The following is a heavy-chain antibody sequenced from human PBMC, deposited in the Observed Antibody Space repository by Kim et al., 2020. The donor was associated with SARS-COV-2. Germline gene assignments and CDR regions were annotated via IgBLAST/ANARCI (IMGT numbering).Heavy chain of an antibody. D-gene: IGHD3-16*01. Sequence: GGSLRLSCAASGFIFSSYGMNWVRQAPGEGLEWVSGINGGNDGSTWDAASVGRWSFICRDDSKDIYSLQNNLLADEAAADYYSGEVNYAIWDVWCEGT. CDR1: GFIFSSYG. CDR2: INGGNDGST. CDR3: GEVNYAIWDV. J-gene: IGHJ4*01. V-gene: IGHV3-23*01.